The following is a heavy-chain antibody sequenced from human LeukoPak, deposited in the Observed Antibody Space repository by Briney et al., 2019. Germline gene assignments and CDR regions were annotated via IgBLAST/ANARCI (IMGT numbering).Heavy chain of an antibody. CDR1: GFTFGDYA. D-gene: IGHD3-22*01. J-gene: IGHJ4*02. CDR3: TRGYYDSSGYYLY. Sequence: GGSLRLSCTASGFTFGDYAMNWVRQAPGKGLEWVGFIRNKAYGGTTEYAASVKGRFTISRDDSKSIAYLQMNSLKTEDTAVYYCTRGYYDSSGYYLYWGQGTLVTVSS. CDR2: IRNKAYGGTT. V-gene: IGHV3-49*04.